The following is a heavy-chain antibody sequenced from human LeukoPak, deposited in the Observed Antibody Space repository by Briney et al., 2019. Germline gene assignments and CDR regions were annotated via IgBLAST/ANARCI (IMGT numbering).Heavy chain of an antibody. CDR3: ARDGPKYCSGGSCLQPFDI. Sequence: GGSLRLSCAASGFTFSSYGLHWVRQAPGKGLEWVAVIWYDGSNKYYADSVKGRFTISRDNSKNTLYLQMNSLRAEDTAVYYCARDGPKYCSGGSCLQPFDIWGQGTMVTVSS. D-gene: IGHD2-15*01. CDR1: GFTFSSYG. V-gene: IGHV3-33*01. J-gene: IGHJ3*02. CDR2: IWYDGSNK.